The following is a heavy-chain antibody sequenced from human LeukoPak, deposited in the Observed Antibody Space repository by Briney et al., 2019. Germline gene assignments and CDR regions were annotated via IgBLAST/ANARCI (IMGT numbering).Heavy chain of an antibody. CDR2: IYHSGST. D-gene: IGHD1-26*01. Sequence: SETLSLTCAVSLDSIRTCNWWCFVRQPPGKGLEWIGEIYHSGSTNYNPSLKSRVTISEDKSKNQFSLKESPGNGAEAGVYYSARGKRRSCYFDYWGQGTLVTVSS. CDR3: ARGKRRSCYFDY. CDR1: LDSIRTCNW. V-gene: IGHV4-4*02. J-gene: IGHJ4*02.